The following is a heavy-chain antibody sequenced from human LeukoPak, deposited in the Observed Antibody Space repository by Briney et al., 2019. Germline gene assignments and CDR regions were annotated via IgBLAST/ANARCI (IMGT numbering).Heavy chain of an antibody. J-gene: IGHJ4*02. V-gene: IGHV3-23*01. D-gene: IGHD3-3*01. CDR3: AKSDFWSGYYYFDY. CDR1: GFTFSSYG. Sequence: PGGSLRLSCAASGFTFSSYGTHWVRQAPGKGLEWVAVISGSGGSTYYADSVKGRFTISRDNSKNTLYLQMNSLRVEDTAVYYCAKSDFWSGYYYFDYWGQGTLVTVSS. CDR2: ISGSGGST.